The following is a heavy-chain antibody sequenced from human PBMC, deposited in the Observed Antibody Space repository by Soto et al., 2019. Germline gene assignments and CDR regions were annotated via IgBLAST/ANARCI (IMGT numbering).Heavy chain of an antibody. V-gene: IGHV4-30-2*01. CDR3: ARAIGWFGELLGGYYFDY. CDR2: IYHSGST. J-gene: IGHJ4*02. D-gene: IGHD3-10*01. Sequence: KPSETLSLTCAVSGGSISSGGYSWSWIRQPPGKGLEWIGYIYHSGSTYYNPSLKSRVTISVDRSKNQFSLKLSSVTAADTAVYYCARAIGWFGELLGGYYFDYWGQGTLVTVSS. CDR1: GGSISSGGYS.